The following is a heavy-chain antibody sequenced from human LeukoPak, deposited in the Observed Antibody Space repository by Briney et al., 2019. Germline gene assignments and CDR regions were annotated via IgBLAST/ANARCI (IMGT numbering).Heavy chain of an antibody. Sequence: ASVKVSCKASGYTFTSYGISWVRQAPGQGLEWMGWISAYNGNTNYAQKLQGRVTMTTDISTSTAYMELRSLRSDDTAVYYCARELGYYDSSGTNGDYWGQGTLVTVSS. J-gene: IGHJ4*02. CDR2: ISAYNGNT. CDR1: GYTFTSYG. D-gene: IGHD3-22*01. V-gene: IGHV1-18*01. CDR3: ARELGYYDSSGTNGDY.